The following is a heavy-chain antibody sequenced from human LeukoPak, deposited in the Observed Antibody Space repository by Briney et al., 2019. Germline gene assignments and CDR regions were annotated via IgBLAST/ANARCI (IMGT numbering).Heavy chain of an antibody. J-gene: IGHJ5*02. CDR1: GGSISSYY. CDR2: IYTSGST. D-gene: IGHD3/OR15-3a*01. Sequence: SETLSLTCTVSGGSISSYYWSWIGQPAGKGLEGIGRIYTSGSTNYNPSLKSRVTMSVDTSKNQFSLKLSSVTAADTAVYYCAREFWAAPSENWFDPWGQGTLVTVSS. CDR3: AREFWAAPSENWFDP. V-gene: IGHV4-4*07.